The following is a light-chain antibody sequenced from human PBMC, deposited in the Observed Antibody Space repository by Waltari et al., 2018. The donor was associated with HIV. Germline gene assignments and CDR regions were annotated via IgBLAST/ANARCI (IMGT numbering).Light chain of an antibody. Sequence: QPVLPQPPSASASLGASVTLTCTLSSGYSNYNVDWYQQRPAKGPRFVMRVGTGGIVGSKGDGIPDRFSVLGSGLNRFLTIKNIQEEDEADYHCGADHGSGSNFNWVFGGGTKLTVL. J-gene: IGLJ3*02. CDR3: GADHGSGSNFNWV. CDR2: VGTGGIVG. V-gene: IGLV9-49*01. CDR1: SGYSNYN.